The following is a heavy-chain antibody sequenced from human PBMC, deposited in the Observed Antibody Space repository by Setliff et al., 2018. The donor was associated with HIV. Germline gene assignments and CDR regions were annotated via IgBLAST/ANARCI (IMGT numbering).Heavy chain of an antibody. Sequence: GGSLKLSCAASGFTFSSHAMSWVRQAPGKGLECVSIFYSGGSTYYSDSVKGRFTISRDNSENALFLQMNSLRPEDTAVYYCARLRPYNSALDYWGQGTLVTVSS. CDR1: GFTFSSHA. D-gene: IGHD3-10*01. CDR3: ARLRPYNSALDY. V-gene: IGHV3-66*02. J-gene: IGHJ4*02. CDR2: FYSGGST.